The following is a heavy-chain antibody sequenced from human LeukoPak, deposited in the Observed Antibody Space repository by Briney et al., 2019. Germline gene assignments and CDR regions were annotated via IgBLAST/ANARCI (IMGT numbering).Heavy chain of an antibody. CDR1: GFTFSNYW. D-gene: IGHD3-22*01. J-gene: IGHJ1*01. CDR2: IKTDGSEK. V-gene: IGHV3-7*01. Sequence: GGSLRLSCEGSGFTFSNYWMGWVRQAPGKGLQWVANIKTDGSEKYYVDSVKGRFTTSRDNAKNSLYLQMNSLRAEDTAVYYCATYSSLNRREFQFWGQGTLLTVSS. CDR3: ATYSSLNRREFQF.